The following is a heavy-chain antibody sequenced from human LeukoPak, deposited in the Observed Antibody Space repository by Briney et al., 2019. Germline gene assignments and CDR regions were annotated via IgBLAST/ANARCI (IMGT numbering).Heavy chain of an antibody. V-gene: IGHV5-51*01. J-gene: IGHJ6*03. Sequence: GESLKISCKGSGYSFTTYWIGWVRQMPGKGLEWMGLIYPGDSDTRYSPSFQGQVTISADKSISTAYLQWSSLKASDTAMYYCARQGTGTTFGYYYYYMDVWGKGTTVTISS. CDR3: ARQGTGTTFGYYYYYMDV. CDR2: IYPGDSDT. D-gene: IGHD1-1*01. CDR1: GYSFTTYW.